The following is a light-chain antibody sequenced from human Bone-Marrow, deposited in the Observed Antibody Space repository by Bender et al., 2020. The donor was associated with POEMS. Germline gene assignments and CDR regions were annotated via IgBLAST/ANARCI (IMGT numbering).Light chain of an antibody. V-gene: IGLV2-23*02. Sequence: QSALTQPASVSGSPGQSITISCTGTSSDVGNYNLVSWYQQHPGKAPKVMIYEVSKRPSGVSNRFSASKSGNTASLTISGLQAEDEADYYCSSYAGSNTLVFGGGTTLTVL. CDR1: SSDVGNYNL. CDR3: SSYAGSNTLV. J-gene: IGLJ2*01. CDR2: EVS.